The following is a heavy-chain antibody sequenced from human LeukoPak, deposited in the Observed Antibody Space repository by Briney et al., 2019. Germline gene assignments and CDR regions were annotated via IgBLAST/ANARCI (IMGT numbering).Heavy chain of an antibody. CDR2: INHSGST. CDR1: GGSFSGYY. CDR3: ARKGRQLWLSFDY. Sequence: PTETLSLTCAVYGGSFSGYYWSWIRQPPGKGLEWIGEINHSGSTNYNPSLKSRVTISVDTSKNQFSLTLSSVTAADTAVYYCARKGRQLWLSFDYWGQGTLVTVSS. D-gene: IGHD5-18*01. V-gene: IGHV4-34*01. J-gene: IGHJ4*02.